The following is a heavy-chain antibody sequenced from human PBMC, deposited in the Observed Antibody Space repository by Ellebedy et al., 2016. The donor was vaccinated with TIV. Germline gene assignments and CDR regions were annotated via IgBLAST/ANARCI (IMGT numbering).Heavy chain of an antibody. D-gene: IGHD3-22*01. CDR1: GFTFSSYN. Sequence: GESLKISXAASGFTFSSYNMNWVRQAPGKGLEWVSYITSSSSTIYYADSVKGRFTISRDNAKNSMYLQMNSLRVEDTAVYFCARGRYYYDNSGRAPDAWGQGTAVTVS. V-gene: IGHV3-48*04. CDR2: ITSSSSTI. J-gene: IGHJ6*02. CDR3: ARGRYYYDNSGRAPDA.